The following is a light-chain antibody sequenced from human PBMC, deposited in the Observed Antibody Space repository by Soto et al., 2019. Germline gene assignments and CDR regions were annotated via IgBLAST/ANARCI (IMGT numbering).Light chain of an antibody. J-gene: IGKJ1*01. V-gene: IGKV1-5*03. Sequence: DLQMTQSPSTLSASVGDRVTITCRASKSISSWLACYQQRPGTAPKLLIYRASSLGSGAPPRVSGSGSLTEFTLTICTLRPHEFAPYYSQRCNRYSGTFGRGTKVEIK. CDR3: QRCNRYSGT. CDR2: RAS. CDR1: KSISSW.